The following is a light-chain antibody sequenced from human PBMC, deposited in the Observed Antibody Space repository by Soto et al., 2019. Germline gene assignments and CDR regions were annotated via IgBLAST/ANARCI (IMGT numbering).Light chain of an antibody. CDR3: SSYTGTSPYV. V-gene: IGLV2-14*03. J-gene: IGLJ1*01. CDR1: SSDVGGSNF. Sequence: QSALTQPASVSGSPGQSIIISCAGTSSDVGGSNFVSWYQQHPGKVPKVIIYEVSSRPSGVSPRFSGSKSGNTASLTISGLQAEDEADYYCSSYTGTSPYVFGTGTKLTVL. CDR2: EVS.